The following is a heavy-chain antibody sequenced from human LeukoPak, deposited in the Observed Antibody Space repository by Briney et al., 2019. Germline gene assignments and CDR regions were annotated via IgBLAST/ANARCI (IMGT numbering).Heavy chain of an antibody. CDR1: GFTVGNTY. CDR3: AIKEAGYCAGGVETCYRPIDP. D-gene: IGHD2-15*01. CDR2: VYSSGTT. V-gene: IGHV3-53*01. Sequence: GGSLRLSCAVSGFTVGNTYMTWVRPAPGKGLEWVSVVYSSGTTFYADSVKGRFTISRDNSKNTMSLQMKRLRVEDTAVYICAIKEAGYCAGGVETCYRPIDPWGQGTLVPGS. J-gene: IGHJ5*02.